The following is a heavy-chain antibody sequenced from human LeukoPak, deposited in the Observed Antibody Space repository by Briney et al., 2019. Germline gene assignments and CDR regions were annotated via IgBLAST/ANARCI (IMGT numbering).Heavy chain of an antibody. CDR2: ISYDGSNK. CDR3: ARAAQQLTNNWFDP. D-gene: IGHD6-13*01. V-gene: IGHV3-30-3*01. J-gene: IGHJ5*02. CDR1: GFTFSSYA. Sequence: PGGSLRLSCAASGFTFSSYAMHWVRQAPGKGLEWVAVISYDGSNKYYADSVKGRFTISRDNSKNTLYLQMNSLRAEDTAVYYCARAAQQLTNNWFDPWGQGTLVTVSS.